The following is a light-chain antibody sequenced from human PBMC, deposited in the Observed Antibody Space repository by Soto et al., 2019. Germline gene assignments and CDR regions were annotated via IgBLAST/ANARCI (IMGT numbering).Light chain of an antibody. J-gene: IGKJ2*01. CDR1: QNIENF. CDR2: AAS. V-gene: IGKV1-39*01. Sequence: DIRMTQSPSSLSASVGDRVTISCRASQNIENFLNWYQQKPGKAPKLLIYAASSLQTGVPSRFSGSGSGTDFTLTISSLQLEDFATYYCQQSYSGLPMYTFGQGTKLEI. CDR3: QQSYSGLPMYT.